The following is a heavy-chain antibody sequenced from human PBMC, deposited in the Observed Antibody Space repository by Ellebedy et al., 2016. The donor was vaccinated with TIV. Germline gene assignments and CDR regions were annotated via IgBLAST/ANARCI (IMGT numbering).Heavy chain of an antibody. CDR1: GGSISSYY. V-gene: IGHV4-59*01. J-gene: IGHJ3*02. CDR2: IYYSGST. D-gene: IGHD6-13*01. Sequence: GSLRLXXTVSGGSISSYYWSWIRQPPGKGLEWIGYIYYSGSTNYNTSLKSRVTISVDTSKNQFSLKLSSVTAADTAVYYCARGAAAGTSAFDIWGQGTMVTVSS. CDR3: ARGAAAGTSAFDI.